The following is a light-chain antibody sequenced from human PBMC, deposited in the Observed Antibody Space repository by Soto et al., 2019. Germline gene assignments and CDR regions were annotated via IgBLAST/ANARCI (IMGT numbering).Light chain of an antibody. V-gene: IGLV1-51*01. CDR1: SSNIGGNS. CDR3: GSWDSSLSAYV. J-gene: IGLJ1*01. CDR2: DDN. Sequence: QSVLTQPPSVSAAPGQKVTISCSGSSSNIGGNSVSWYQQLPATAPTPLIYDDNKRPSGIPDRFSGSKSGTSATLGITGFQTGDEADYYCGSWDSSLSAYVFGTGTKVTVL.